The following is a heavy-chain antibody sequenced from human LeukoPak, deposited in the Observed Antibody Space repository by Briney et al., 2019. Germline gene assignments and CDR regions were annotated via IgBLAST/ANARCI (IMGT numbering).Heavy chain of an antibody. CDR3: ARDRLTGGGHEHDY. CDR2: INSNTGGT. V-gene: IGHV1-2*04. J-gene: IGHJ4*02. D-gene: IGHD2-15*01. Sequence: ASVKVSCKASGYTFSDYYVHWVRQAPGQGLEWMGWINSNTGGTNYAHSFQGWVTMTRDTSISTVYMELRRLTSGDTAIYYCARDRLTGGGHEHDYWGQGTLVTVSS. CDR1: GYTFSDYY.